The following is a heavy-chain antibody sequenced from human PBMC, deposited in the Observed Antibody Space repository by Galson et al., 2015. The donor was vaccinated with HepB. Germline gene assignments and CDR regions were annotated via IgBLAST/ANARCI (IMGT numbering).Heavy chain of an antibody. J-gene: IGHJ3*02. D-gene: IGHD6-13*01. CDR3: ARERINIADEGSALDI. V-gene: IGHV3-33*01. CDR1: GLTFSSYG. CDR2: IWYDGSNK. Sequence: SLRLSCAAFGLTFSSYGMHWVRQAPGKGLEWVAVIWYDGSNKNYADSVKGRFSIFRDNSKNTLYLQMNSLRAEDTAVYYCARERINIADEGSALDIWGQGTMVTVSS.